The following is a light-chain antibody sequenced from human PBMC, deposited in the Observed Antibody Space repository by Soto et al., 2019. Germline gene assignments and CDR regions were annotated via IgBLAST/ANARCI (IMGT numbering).Light chain of an antibody. CDR3: QQYGSSHT. CDR2: GAS. V-gene: IGKV3-20*01. Sequence: EIVLTQSPGTLSLSPGARAPLSCRASQSVFNNHIGWYQQNPGQAPRLLIFGASTRATGIPDRFSGSGAGAYFNLTISRLEPADFGVYYCQQYGSSHTFGQGTRLEIK. CDR1: QSVFNNH. J-gene: IGKJ5*01.